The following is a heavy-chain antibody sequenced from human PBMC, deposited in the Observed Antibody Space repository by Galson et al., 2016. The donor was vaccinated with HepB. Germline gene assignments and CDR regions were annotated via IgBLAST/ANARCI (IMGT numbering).Heavy chain of an antibody. D-gene: IGHD6-19*01. Sequence: SLRLSCAASGFTFSLYGMHWVRQAPGKGLEWLAILSYDGSNKYYADSVEGRFTISRDNSKNTLYLQMNSLRAEDTAVYFCAKDSRGGNGWYSYYFDYWGQGTLVTVSS. J-gene: IGHJ4*02. V-gene: IGHV3-30*18. CDR2: LSYDGSNK. CDR1: GFTFSLYG. CDR3: AKDSRGGNGWYSYYFDY.